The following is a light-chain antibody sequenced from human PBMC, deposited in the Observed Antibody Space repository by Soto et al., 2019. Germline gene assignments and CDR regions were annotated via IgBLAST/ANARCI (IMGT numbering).Light chain of an antibody. CDR1: QSIARNY. CDR3: QQYAEAPIT. V-gene: IGKV3-20*01. Sequence: EIVLTQSPGTLSLSPGEGATLSCRASQSIARNYLAWFQQKPGQPPRLLSSGASSRAAAIPDKFSGSGSGTDFTLTISTLEPEDFAVYFCQQYAEAPITFGQGTRLEIK. J-gene: IGKJ5*01. CDR2: GAS.